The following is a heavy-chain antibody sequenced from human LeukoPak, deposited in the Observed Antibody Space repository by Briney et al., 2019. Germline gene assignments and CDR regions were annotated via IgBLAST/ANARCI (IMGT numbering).Heavy chain of an antibody. CDR2: IKQDGSEK. J-gene: IGHJ3*02. Sequence: GGSLRLSCAASGFTLSRHLFFWVRRAPAKGLKGLANIKQDGSEKYYVDSVKGRFTISRDNAKNSLYLQMNSLRAEDTAVYYCARRMRSGLDAFDIWGQGTMVTVSS. V-gene: IGHV3-7*01. D-gene: IGHD3-10*01. CDR1: GFTLSRHL. CDR3: ARRMRSGLDAFDI.